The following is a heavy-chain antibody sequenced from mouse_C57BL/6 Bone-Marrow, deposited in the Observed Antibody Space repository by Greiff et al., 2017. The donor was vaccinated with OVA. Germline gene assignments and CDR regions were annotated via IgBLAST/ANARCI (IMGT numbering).Heavy chain of an antibody. CDR1: GFTFSSYG. Sequence: EVKLVESGGDLVKPGGSLKLSCAASGFTFSSYGMSWVRQTPDKRLEWVATISSGGSYTYYPDSVKGRFTISRENAKNTLYLQMSSLKSEDTAMYYCAGEGLRRFAYWGQGTLVTVSA. V-gene: IGHV5-6*02. D-gene: IGHD2-4*01. J-gene: IGHJ3*01. CDR3: AGEGLRRFAY. CDR2: ISSGGSYT.